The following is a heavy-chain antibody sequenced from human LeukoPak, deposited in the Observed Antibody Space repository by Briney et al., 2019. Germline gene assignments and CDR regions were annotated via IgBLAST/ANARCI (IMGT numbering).Heavy chain of an antibody. D-gene: IGHD2-15*01. CDR2: ISGSGGST. J-gene: IGHJ4*02. CDR1: GFTFSSYA. V-gene: IGHV3-23*01. CDR3: AKAPVTSCRGAFCYPFDS. Sequence: PGGSLRLSCAASGFTFSSYAMSWVRQAPGKGLEWVSAISGSGGSTYYADSVKGRFTFSRDNYKNTLYLQMNSLRAEDTAVYYCAKAPVTSCRGAFCYPFDSWGQGTLVTVSS.